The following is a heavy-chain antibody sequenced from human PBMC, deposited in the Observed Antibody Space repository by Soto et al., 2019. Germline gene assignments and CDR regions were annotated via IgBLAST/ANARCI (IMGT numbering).Heavy chain of an antibody. D-gene: IGHD3-3*01. Sequence: GSLRLSCAASGFSFSIYAMSWVRQAPGKGLEWVSTISGSDGKTFYADSVKGRFSISRDTSKNTLYLQMNSLRADDTAVYYCARWSYLDYWGQGTRVTVSS. CDR2: ISGSDGKT. CDR3: ARWSYLDY. CDR1: GFSFSIYA. V-gene: IGHV3-23*01. J-gene: IGHJ4*02.